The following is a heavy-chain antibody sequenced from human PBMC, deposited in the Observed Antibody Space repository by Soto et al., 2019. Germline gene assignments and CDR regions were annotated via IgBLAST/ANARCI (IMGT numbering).Heavy chain of an antibody. J-gene: IGHJ1*01. CDR2: IYYSGST. D-gene: IGHD3-22*01. Sequence: SETRSLTCTVSGGSISSSSYYWGWIRQPPGKGLEWIGSIYYSGSTYYNPSLKSRVTISVDTSKNQFSLKLSSVTAADTAVYYCARTGSGYQSGGFQHWGQGTLVTVSS. CDR1: GGSISSSSYY. CDR3: ARTGSGYQSGGFQH. V-gene: IGHV4-39*01.